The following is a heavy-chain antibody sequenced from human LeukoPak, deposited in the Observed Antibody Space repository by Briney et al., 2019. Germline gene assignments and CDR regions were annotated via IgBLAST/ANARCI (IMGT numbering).Heavy chain of an antibody. Sequence: GGSLRLSCGASGFIFSDYYMSWIRQAPGKGLEWVSYIGSSGSPIYYADSVKGRFSISRDNSKNTLYLQVNGLRTEDTAVYYCAKDRLLNCRGDCYIFDYWGQGTVVTVSS. D-gene: IGHD2-21*02. J-gene: IGHJ4*02. CDR1: GFIFSDYY. V-gene: IGHV3-11*01. CDR3: AKDRLLNCRGDCYIFDY. CDR2: IGSSGSPI.